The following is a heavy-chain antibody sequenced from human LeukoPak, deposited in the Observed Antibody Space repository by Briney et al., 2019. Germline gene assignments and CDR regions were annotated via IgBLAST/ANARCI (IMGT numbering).Heavy chain of an antibody. V-gene: IGHV3-7*01. CDR3: AREVVVVVAATYYFDY. J-gene: IGHJ4*02. Sequence: SGGSLRLSCVASGFTFSSYWMSWVRQAPGKGLEWVANIKQDGSEKYYVDSVKGRFTISRDNAKNSLYLQMNSLRAEDTAVYYCAREVVVVVAATYYFDYWGQRTLVTVSS. CDR1: GFTFSSYW. D-gene: IGHD2-15*01. CDR2: IKQDGSEK.